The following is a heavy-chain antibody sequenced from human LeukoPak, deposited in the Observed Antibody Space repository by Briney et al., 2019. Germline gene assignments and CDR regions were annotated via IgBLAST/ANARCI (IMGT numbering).Heavy chain of an antibody. J-gene: IGHJ6*03. V-gene: IGHV3-53*01. Sequence: GGSLRLSCAASGFTVSSNYMSWVRQAPGKGLEWVSVIYSGGSTYYADSVKGRFTISRDNSKNTLYLQMNSLRAEDTAVYYCARVVVATIRVYYYYYMDVWGKGTTVTISS. CDR1: GFTVSSNY. CDR2: IYSGGST. CDR3: ARVVVATIRVYYYYYMDV. D-gene: IGHD5-12*01.